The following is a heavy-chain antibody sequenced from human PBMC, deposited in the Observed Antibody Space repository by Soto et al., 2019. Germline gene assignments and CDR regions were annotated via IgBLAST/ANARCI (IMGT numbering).Heavy chain of an antibody. CDR1: GFTFSSYG. CDR3: ARDYDSSGYPRYYFDY. J-gene: IGHJ4*02. V-gene: IGHV3-33*01. D-gene: IGHD3-22*01. Sequence: QVQLVESGGGVVQPGRSLRLSCAASGFTFSSYGMHWVRQAPGKGLEWVAVIWYDGSNKYYADSVKGRFTISRDNSKNTLNLQMSSLRAEDTAVYYWARDYDSSGYPRYYFDYWGRGTLVTVSS. CDR2: IWYDGSNK.